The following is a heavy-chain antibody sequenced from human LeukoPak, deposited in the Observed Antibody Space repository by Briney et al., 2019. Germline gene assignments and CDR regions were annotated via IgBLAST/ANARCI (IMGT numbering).Heavy chain of an antibody. J-gene: IGHJ6*03. CDR1: GFTFSNYW. CDR2: IKDDGSEK. Sequence: GGSLRLSCAASGFTFSNYWMSWVRQAPGKGLEWVANIKDDGSEKYYVDSVKGRVTVSRDNDKNSLYLQMNSLTVEDTAVYYCTRDGGYYGSGNYYGYYYYYMDVWGKGTTVTTSS. CDR3: TRDGGYYGSGNYYGYYYYYMDV. D-gene: IGHD3-10*01. V-gene: IGHV3-7*01.